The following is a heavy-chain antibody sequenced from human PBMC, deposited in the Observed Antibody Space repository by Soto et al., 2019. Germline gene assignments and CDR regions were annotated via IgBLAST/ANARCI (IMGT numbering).Heavy chain of an antibody. Sequence: QVQLVQSGAEVKKPGASVKVSCKASGYTFTGCYMHWVRQAPGQGLEWMGWINPNSGGTNYAQKLQGRVTMTRDTSISTDYLELRRLRSDDTAVYYCARSNQWELNFDYWGQGTLVTVSS. V-gene: IGHV1-2*02. CDR2: INPNSGGT. J-gene: IGHJ4*02. D-gene: IGHD1-26*01. CDR3: ARSNQWELNFDY. CDR1: GYTFTGCY.